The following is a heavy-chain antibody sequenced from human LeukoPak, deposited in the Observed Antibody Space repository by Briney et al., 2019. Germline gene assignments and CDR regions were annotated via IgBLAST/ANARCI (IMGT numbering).Heavy chain of an antibody. CDR1: GYTFSTDW. Sequence: GESLKISCKGSGYTFSTDWIGWVRQMPGKGLEWMGIIYPGDSDPRYSPSFQGQVTISADKSISTAYLQWSSLKASDTAMYYCGAVTRSYSDAVDVWGQGTTVTVSS. J-gene: IGHJ6*01. D-gene: IGHD4-17*01. CDR2: IYPGDSDP. CDR3: GAVTRSYSDAVDV. V-gene: IGHV5-51*01.